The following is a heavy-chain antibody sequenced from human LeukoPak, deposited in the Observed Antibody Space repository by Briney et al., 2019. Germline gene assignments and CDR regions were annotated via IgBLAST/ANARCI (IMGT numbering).Heavy chain of an antibody. D-gene: IGHD2-21*02. CDR2: ISSSSSYI. J-gene: IGHJ6*02. Sequence: GGSLRLSCAASGFTFSSYSTNWVRQAPGKGLEWVSSISSSSSYIYYADSVKGRFTISRDNAKNSLYLQMNSLRAEDTAVYYCARDDGATAPPHYYYGMDVWGQGTTVTVSS. V-gene: IGHV3-21*01. CDR3: ARDDGATAPPHYYYGMDV. CDR1: GFTFSSYS.